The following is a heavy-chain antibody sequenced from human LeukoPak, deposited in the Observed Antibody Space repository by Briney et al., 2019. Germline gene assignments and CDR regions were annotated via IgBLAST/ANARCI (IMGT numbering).Heavy chain of an antibody. Sequence: PGGSLRLSCAASGFTFSSYSMNWVRQAPGKGLEWVSSISSSSSYIYYADSVKGRFTISRDNAKNSLYLQMNSLRAEDTALYYCAKDLSGSYSRAFDIWGQGTMVTVSS. CDR2: ISSSSSYI. D-gene: IGHD1-26*01. CDR3: AKDLSGSYSRAFDI. V-gene: IGHV3-21*04. CDR1: GFTFSSYS. J-gene: IGHJ3*02.